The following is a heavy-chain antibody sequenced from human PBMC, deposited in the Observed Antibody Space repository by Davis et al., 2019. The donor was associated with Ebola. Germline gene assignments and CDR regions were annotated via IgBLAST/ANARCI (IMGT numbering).Heavy chain of an antibody. V-gene: IGHV3-23*01. J-gene: IGHJ4*02. CDR1: GFTFSSYA. Sequence: GESLKISCAASGFTFSSYAMSWVRQAPGKGLEWVSSISGSGDDTSYADSVKGRFTISRDNSKNTLYLQMNSLRAEDTAVYYCAKDLGSAGWYFDYWGQGTLVTVSS. CDR3: AKDLGSAGWYFDY. D-gene: IGHD6-19*01. CDR2: ISGSGDDT.